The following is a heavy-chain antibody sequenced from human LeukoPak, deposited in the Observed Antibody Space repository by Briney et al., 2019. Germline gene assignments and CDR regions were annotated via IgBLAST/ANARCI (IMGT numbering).Heavy chain of an antibody. CDR3: ARDGGWYGDYFDY. CDR1: GGSISSGSYY. CDR2: IYTSGST. V-gene: IGHV4-61*02. J-gene: IGHJ4*02. Sequence: SQTLSLTCTVSGGSISSGSYYWSWIRQPAGKGLEWIGRIYTSGSTNYNPSLKSRVTISVDTSKNQFSPKLSSVTAADTAVYYCARDGGWYGDYFDYWGQGTLVTVSS. D-gene: IGHD6-19*01.